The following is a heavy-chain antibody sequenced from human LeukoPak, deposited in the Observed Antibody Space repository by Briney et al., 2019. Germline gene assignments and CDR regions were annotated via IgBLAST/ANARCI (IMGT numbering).Heavy chain of an antibody. D-gene: IGHD3-22*01. Sequence: PSETLSLTCTIYSGSFSGYYWSWIRQPPGKGLEWIGEINHSGSTNYNPSLKSRVTISVDTSKNQFSLKLSSVTAADTAVYYCARDRFDDSSGYYYHYYYYMDVWGKGTTVTVSS. CDR2: INHSGST. J-gene: IGHJ6*03. CDR3: ARDRFDDSSGYYYHYYYYMDV. CDR1: SGSFSGYY. V-gene: IGHV4-34*01.